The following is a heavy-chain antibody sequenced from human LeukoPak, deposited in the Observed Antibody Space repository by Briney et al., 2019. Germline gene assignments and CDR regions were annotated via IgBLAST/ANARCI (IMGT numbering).Heavy chain of an antibody. Sequence: GGSLRLSCAASGFSFSSYWMSWVRQAQGKGLEWVANIKQDGSEKYYVDSVKGRFTISRDNAKNSLYLQMNSLRVEDTAVFYCARAPRNYDILTGYYYNYYMDVWGKGTTVTVSS. CDR2: IKQDGSEK. V-gene: IGHV3-7*01. J-gene: IGHJ6*03. CDR1: GFSFSSYW. D-gene: IGHD3-9*01. CDR3: ARAPRNYDILTGYYYNYYMDV.